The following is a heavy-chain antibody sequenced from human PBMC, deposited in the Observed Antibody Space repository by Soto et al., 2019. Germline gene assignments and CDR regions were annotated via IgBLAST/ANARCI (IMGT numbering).Heavy chain of an antibody. J-gene: IGHJ4*02. CDR3: ARGPDPLDYYDSSGPLDY. Sequence: PGGSLRLSCAASGFTFSSYAMSWVRQAPGKGLEWVSAISGSGGSTYYADSVKGRFTISRDNSKNTLYLQMNSLRAEDTAVYYCARGPDPLDYYDSSGPLDYWRQGTLVTVSS. V-gene: IGHV3-23*01. CDR1: GFTFSSYA. CDR2: ISGSGGST. D-gene: IGHD3-22*01.